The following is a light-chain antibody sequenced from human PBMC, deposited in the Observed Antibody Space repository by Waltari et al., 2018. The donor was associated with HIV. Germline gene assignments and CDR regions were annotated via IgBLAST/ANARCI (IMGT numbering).Light chain of an antibody. CDR2: WAS. CDR3: QQYYSAPYT. CDR1: QTVLYNSNNKNY. Sequence: DIVMTQSPDSLAVSLGERATINCKSSQTVLYNSNNKNYLAWFQQKPGQPPKLLIYWASTRESGVPDRFGGSGSGTDFSLTIDTLQAEDVAVYYCQQYYSAPYTFGQGTKVEIK. J-gene: IGKJ2*01. V-gene: IGKV4-1*01.